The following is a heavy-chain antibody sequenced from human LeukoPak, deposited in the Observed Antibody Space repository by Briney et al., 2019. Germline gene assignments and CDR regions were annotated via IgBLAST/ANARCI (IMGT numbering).Heavy chain of an antibody. CDR1: GFTFSSYA. CDR2: IRSKANSYAT. V-gene: IGHV3-73*01. CDR3: TRRGGGSYPFDY. Sequence: GGSLRLSCAASGFTFSSYAMHWVRQASGKGLEWVGRIRSKANSYATAYAASVKGRFTISRDDSKNTAYLQMNSLRTEDTAVYYCTRRGGGSYPFDYWGQGTLVTVSS. D-gene: IGHD1-26*01. J-gene: IGHJ4*02.